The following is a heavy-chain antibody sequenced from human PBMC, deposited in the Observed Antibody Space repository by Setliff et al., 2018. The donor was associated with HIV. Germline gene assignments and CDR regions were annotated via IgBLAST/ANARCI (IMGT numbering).Heavy chain of an antibody. J-gene: IGHJ4*02. CDR2: ITHSGSA. CDR1: GGSFSGYYY. D-gene: IGHD3-3*01. CDR3: ARGGYYPPFDH. V-gene: IGHV4-34*01. Sequence: SETLSLTCAVYGGSFSGYYYWSWIRQSPGERLEWIGDITHSGSAEYSPSFRSRVTISVYTSKNQFSLKLNSVTAADTAVYYCARGGYYPPFDHWGQGTLVTVSS.